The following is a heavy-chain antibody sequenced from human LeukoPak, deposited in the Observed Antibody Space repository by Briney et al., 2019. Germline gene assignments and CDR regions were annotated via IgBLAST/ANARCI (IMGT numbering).Heavy chain of an antibody. CDR2: IRYDGKYT. CDR1: GFSFIEYA. V-gene: IGHV3-30*02. Sequence: GGSLRLSCTASGFSFIEYAMNWVRQAPGKGLEWVAFIRYDGKYTYYADSVKGRFTISRDNAKKSLSLQMNSLRTDDTAVYYCARDGLWSGSFDIWAQGTMVTVSS. D-gene: IGHD3/OR15-3a*01. CDR3: ARDGLWSGSFDI. J-gene: IGHJ3*02.